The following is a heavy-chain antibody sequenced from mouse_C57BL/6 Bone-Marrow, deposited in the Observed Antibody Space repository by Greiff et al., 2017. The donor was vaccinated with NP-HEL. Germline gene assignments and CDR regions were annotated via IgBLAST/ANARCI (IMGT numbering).Heavy chain of an antibody. V-gene: IGHV7-3*01. D-gene: IGHD2-4*01. Sequence: EVKLVESGGGLVQPGGSLSLSCAASGFTFTDYYMSWVRQPPGKALEWLVFIRNKANGYTTEYSASVKGRFTISRDNSQSILYRQMNALRAKNGTTYYCARSIYYNYADVPFYAMNYWGQEPSVTVSS. CDR3: ARSIYYNYADVPFYAMNY. CDR2: IRNKANGYTT. J-gene: IGHJ4*01. CDR1: GFTFTDYY.